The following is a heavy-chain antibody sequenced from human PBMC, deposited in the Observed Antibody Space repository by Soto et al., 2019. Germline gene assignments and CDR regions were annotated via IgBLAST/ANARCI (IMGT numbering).Heavy chain of an antibody. Sequence: QVQLVESGGGVVQPGRSLRLSCAASGFTFSSYAMHWVRQAPGKGLEWVAVISYDGSNKYYADSVKGRFTISRDNSKNTLYLQMNSLRAEDTAVYYCARDEIPFSWADGMDVWGQGTTVTVSS. CDR3: ARDEIPFSWADGMDV. CDR1: GFTFSSYA. D-gene: IGHD3-3*01. CDR2: ISYDGSNK. V-gene: IGHV3-30-3*01. J-gene: IGHJ6*02.